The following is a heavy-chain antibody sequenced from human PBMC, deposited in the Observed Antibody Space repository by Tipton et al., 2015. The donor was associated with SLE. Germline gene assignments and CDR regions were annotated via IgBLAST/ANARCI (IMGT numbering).Heavy chain of an antibody. CDR1: GFIVSSDY. Sequence: SLRLSCEASGFIVSSDYMCWVRQAPGKGLEWVSVIYGGGGTYYADSVKGRFTLSRDLSKNTLYLQMNSLRAEDTAVYYCAGRIGGYYGMGVWGQGTTVTVSS. CDR2: IYGGGGT. CDR3: AGRIGGYYGMGV. J-gene: IGHJ6*02. V-gene: IGHV3-66*02. D-gene: IGHD2-15*01.